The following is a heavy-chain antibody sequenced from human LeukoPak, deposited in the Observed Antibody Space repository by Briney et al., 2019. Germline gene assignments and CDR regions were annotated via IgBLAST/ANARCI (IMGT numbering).Heavy chain of an antibody. CDR1: GYTFTSYG. CDR3: AREKVWGYSYRDGPYYGMDV. J-gene: IGHJ6*04. V-gene: IGHV1-18*04. Sequence: GASVKVSCKASGYTFTSYGISWVRQVPGQGLEWMGWISAYNGNTNYAQKLQGRVTMTTDTSTSTAYMELRSLRSDDTAVYYCAREKVWGYSYRDGPYYGMDVWGKGTTVTVSS. D-gene: IGHD5-18*01. CDR2: ISAYNGNT.